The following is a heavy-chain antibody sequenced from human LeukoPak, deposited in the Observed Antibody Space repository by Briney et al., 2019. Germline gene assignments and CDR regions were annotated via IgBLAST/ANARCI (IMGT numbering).Heavy chain of an antibody. Sequence: PGRSLRLSCAASGFNFSSYGMHWVRQAAGKGLEWVAVISYDGSNKYYADSVKCRFTISRDNSKNTLYLQMNSLRAEDTAVYYCARESTPLRGALDPWGPGTLVTVSS. V-gene: IGHV3-30*03. CDR2: ISYDGSNK. D-gene: IGHD5-24*01. CDR1: GFNFSSYG. CDR3: ARESTPLRGALDP. J-gene: IGHJ5*02.